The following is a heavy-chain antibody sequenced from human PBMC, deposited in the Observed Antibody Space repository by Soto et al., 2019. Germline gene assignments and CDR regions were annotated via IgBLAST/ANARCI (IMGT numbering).Heavy chain of an antibody. CDR2: IKSKTDGGTT. CDR1: VFTFSNAW. CDR3: TTDLNVLRFLEWLPTYY. Sequence: EVQLVDSGGGLVKPGGSLRLSCAASVFTFSNAWMSWVRQTPGKRLEWVGRIKSKTDGGTTDYAAPVKVRFTISRDDSKYALDREMLSLISEDTAVYYCTTDLNVLRFLEWLPTYYWGQGALGTVSS. V-gene: IGHV3-15*01. J-gene: IGHJ4*02. D-gene: IGHD3-3*01.